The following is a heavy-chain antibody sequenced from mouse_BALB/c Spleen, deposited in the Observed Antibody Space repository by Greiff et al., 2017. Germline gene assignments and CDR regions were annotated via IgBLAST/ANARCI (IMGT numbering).Heavy chain of an antibody. V-gene: IGHV5-6-5*01. Sequence: EVQLVESGGGLVKPGGSLKLSCAASGFTFSSYAMSWVRQTPEKRLEWVASISSGGSTYYPDSVKGRFTISRDNARNILYLQMSSLRSEDTAMYYCARASGGKGWFAYWGQGTLVTVSA. CDR3: ARASGGKGWFAY. D-gene: IGHD1-1*02. CDR2: ISSGGST. CDR1: GFTFSSYA. J-gene: IGHJ3*01.